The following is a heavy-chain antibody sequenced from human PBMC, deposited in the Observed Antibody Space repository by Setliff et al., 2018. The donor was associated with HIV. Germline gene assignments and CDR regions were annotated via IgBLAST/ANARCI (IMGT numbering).Heavy chain of an antibody. CDR1: GYSFTNHY. Sequence: GVSVKVSCKPSGYSFTNHYMHWVRQAPGQGLEWMGVINPSGGSTSYAQKFQGRVTMTRDTSTSTVYMELSSLRSEDTAVYYCARIGSGWSVGWFDPWGQGTLVTVSS. CDR2: INPSGGST. V-gene: IGHV1-46*01. CDR3: ARIGSGWSVGWFDP. D-gene: IGHD6-13*01. J-gene: IGHJ5*02.